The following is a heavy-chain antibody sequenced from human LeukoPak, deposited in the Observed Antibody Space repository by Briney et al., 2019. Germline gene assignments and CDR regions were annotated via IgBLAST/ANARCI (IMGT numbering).Heavy chain of an antibody. V-gene: IGHV4-4*02. D-gene: IGHD1-1*01. Sequence: SETLSLTCALSGGSMSTTKWWSWVRQPPGKGLEWIGEIYHSGSTNYNPSLKSRITISVDRSKNQVSLNLSSVTAADTAVYYCATSTTMNEYCFASWAQGTLVTVSS. CDR3: ATSTTMNEYCFAS. CDR2: IYHSGST. CDR1: GGSMSTTKW. J-gene: IGHJ4*02.